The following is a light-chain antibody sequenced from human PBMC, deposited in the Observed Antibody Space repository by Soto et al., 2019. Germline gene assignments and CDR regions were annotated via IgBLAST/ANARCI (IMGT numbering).Light chain of an antibody. J-gene: IGKJ3*01. V-gene: IGKV3-20*01. CDR3: QQYARAPQGVT. Sequence: EIVLTQSPGTLSFSPGERATLSCRASQSVSSSYLAWYQQKPGQAPRLLIYGASSRATGIPDRFSGSGSVTDFAVTISRLEHENFADYYCQQYARAPQGVTFGRGTKVDIK. CDR1: QSVSSSY. CDR2: GAS.